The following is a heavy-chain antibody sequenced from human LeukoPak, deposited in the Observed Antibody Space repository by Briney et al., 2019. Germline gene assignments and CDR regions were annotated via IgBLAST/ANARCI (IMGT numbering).Heavy chain of an antibody. J-gene: IGHJ3*02. Sequence: GGSLRLSCAASGFTFSSYAMSWVRQAPGKGLEWVSHMNGDGTSISYADSVKGRFTISRDNAKNTLYLQMNRLKAEDTAVYYCARSATDAFDIWGQGTMVTVSS. CDR3: ARSATDAFDI. CDR1: GFTFSSYA. CDR2: MNGDGTSI. D-gene: IGHD3-3*01. V-gene: IGHV3-74*01.